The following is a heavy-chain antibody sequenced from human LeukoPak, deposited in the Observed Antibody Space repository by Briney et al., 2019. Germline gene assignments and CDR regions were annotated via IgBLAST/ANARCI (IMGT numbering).Heavy chain of an antibody. J-gene: IGHJ4*02. CDR1: GGSINSYY. V-gene: IGHV4-4*07. D-gene: IGHD1-26*01. CDR2: IYTTGTT. Sequence: WETLSLTCTVSGGSINSYYWGWIRQPAGKGLEWIGRIYTTGTTSYNPSLKSRVTISVDTSKNQFYLKLTSLTAADTAMYYCARAGYTISYYSLDYWGQGSLVTVSS. CDR3: ARAGYTISYYSLDY.